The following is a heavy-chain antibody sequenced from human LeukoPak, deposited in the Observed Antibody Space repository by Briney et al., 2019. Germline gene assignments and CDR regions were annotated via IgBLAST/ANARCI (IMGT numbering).Heavy chain of an antibody. D-gene: IGHD4-17*01. J-gene: IGHJ3*02. CDR3: ASPTTVTTSAYRAFDI. V-gene: IGHV4-34*01. Sequence: SETLSLTCAVYGGSFSNNYWSWIRQPPGKGLEWIGEINHSGSTNHSPSLRSRVTISVDTSKNQFSLNLRSVTAADTAVYYCASPTTVTTSAYRAFDIWGQGTMVTVSA. CDR1: GGSFSNNY. CDR2: INHSGST.